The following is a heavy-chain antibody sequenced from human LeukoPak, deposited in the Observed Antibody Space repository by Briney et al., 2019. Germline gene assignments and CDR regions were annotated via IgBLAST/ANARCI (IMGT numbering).Heavy chain of an antibody. J-gene: IGHJ6*04. CDR2: ISSSGSTI. V-gene: IGHV3-48*03. Sequence: GGSLRLSCAASGFTFSSYEMNWVRQAPGKGLEWVSYISSSGSTIYYADSVKGRFTISRDNAKNSLYLQMNSLRAEDTAVYYCARRIAVAGLGVYYGMDVWGKGTTVTVSS. CDR3: ARRIAVAGLGVYYGMDV. CDR1: GFTFSSYE. D-gene: IGHD6-19*01.